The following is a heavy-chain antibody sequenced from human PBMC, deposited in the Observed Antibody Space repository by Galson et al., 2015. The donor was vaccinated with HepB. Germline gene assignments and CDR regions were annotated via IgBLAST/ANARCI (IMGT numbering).Heavy chain of an antibody. Sequence: LSLTCTVSGGSISSGSYYWSWIRQPPGKGLEWIGEINHSGSTNYNPSLKSRVTISVDTSKNQFSLKLSSVTAADTAVYYCARGVYYDSSGYYYGLYFDYWGQGTLLTVAS. CDR2: INHSGST. CDR3: ARGVYYDSSGYYYGLYFDY. J-gene: IGHJ4*02. D-gene: IGHD3-22*01. V-gene: IGHV4-39*07. CDR1: GGSISSGSYY.